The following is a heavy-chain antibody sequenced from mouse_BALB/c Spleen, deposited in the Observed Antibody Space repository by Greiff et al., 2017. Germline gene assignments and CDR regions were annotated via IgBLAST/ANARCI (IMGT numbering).Heavy chain of an antibody. Sequence: EVMLVESGGGLVQPGGSRKLSCAASGFTFSSFGMHWVRQAPEKGLEWVAYISSGSSTIYYADTVKGRFTISRDNPKNTLFLQMTSLRSEDTAMYYCARAVRYAMDYWGQGTSVTVSS. J-gene: IGHJ4*01. CDR3: ARAVRYAMDY. CDR1: GFTFSSFG. CDR2: ISSGSSTI. V-gene: IGHV5-17*02. D-gene: IGHD2-14*01.